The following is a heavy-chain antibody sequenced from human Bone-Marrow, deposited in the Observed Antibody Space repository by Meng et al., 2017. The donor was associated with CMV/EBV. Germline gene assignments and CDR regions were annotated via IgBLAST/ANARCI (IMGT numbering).Heavy chain of an antibody. J-gene: IGHJ6*02. CDR3: ARDQGDAMDV. CDR1: GGSISYGGYY. CDR2: IYYSGTT. V-gene: IGHV4-31*03. Sequence: TCIVAGGSISYGGYYWSWIRQHPGKGLEWIGYIYYSGTTYYNPSLKSRITISLDKSKNQFFLNLSSVTAADTAVYYCARDQGDAMDVWGQGTMVTVSS.